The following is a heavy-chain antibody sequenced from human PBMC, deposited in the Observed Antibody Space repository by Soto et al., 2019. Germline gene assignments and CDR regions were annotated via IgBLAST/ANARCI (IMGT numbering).Heavy chain of an antibody. Sequence: PGGSQRLPNTASGFTFRRHARSWVRQAPGKGLEWVSAISGSGSKTYYADSVKGRFTISRDNSKNTLYLQMNSLRAEDTAVYYCAKENMERGGLFDNWGQGTLVTVSS. CDR2: ISGSGSKT. CDR1: GFTFRRHA. D-gene: IGHD1-1*01. V-gene: IGHV3-23*01. CDR3: AKENMERGGLFDN. J-gene: IGHJ4*02.